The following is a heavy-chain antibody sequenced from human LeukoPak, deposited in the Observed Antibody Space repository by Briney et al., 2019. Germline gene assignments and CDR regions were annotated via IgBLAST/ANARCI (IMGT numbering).Heavy chain of an antibody. D-gene: IGHD3-22*01. CDR2: ISYDGSNK. Sequence: PGRSLRLPCAASGFTFSSYGMHWARQAPGKGLEWVAVISYDGSNKYYADSVKGRFTISRDNSKNTLYLQMNSLRAEDTAVFYCAKDHAYYYYDSSGYYDYWGQGTLVTVSS. J-gene: IGHJ4*02. CDR1: GFTFSSYG. CDR3: AKDHAYYYYDSSGYYDY. V-gene: IGHV3-30*18.